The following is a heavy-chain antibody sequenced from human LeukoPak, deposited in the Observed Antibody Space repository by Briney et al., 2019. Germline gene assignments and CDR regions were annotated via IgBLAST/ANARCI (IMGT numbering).Heavy chain of an antibody. CDR3: ARDGGIVGAVDY. CDR1: GFTFSSYA. CDR2: ISYDGSNK. J-gene: IGHJ4*02. Sequence: GGSLRLSCAASGFTFSSYAMHWVRQAPGKGLEWVAVISYDGSNKYYADSVKGRFTISRDNSKNTLYLQMNSLRAEDTAVYYCARDGGIVGAVDYWGQGTLVTVSS. D-gene: IGHD1-26*01. V-gene: IGHV3-30*04.